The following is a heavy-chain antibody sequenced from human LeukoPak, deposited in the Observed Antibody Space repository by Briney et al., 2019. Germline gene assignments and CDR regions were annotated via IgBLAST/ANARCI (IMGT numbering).Heavy chain of an antibody. CDR1: GGSFSGYY. V-gene: IGHV4-34*01. CDR3: ARGPPYYYDSSGYYIY. J-gene: IGHJ4*02. CDR2: INHSGST. D-gene: IGHD3-22*01. Sequence: PSETLSLTCAVYGGSFSGYYWSWIRQPPGKGLEWIGEINHSGSTNYNPSLKSRVTISVDTSKNQFSLKLSSVTAADTAVYYCARGPPYYYDSSGYYIYWGQGTLVTVSS.